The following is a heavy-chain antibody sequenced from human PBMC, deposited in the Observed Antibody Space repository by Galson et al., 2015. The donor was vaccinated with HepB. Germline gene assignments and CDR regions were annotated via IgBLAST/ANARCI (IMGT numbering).Heavy chain of an antibody. CDR1: GYTFTSYY. V-gene: IGHV1-46*04. CDR2: INPSGGST. CDR3: ARDRSDDSSGYPTYYFDY. J-gene: IGHJ4*02. D-gene: IGHD3-22*01. Sequence: SVKVSCKASGYTFTSYYMHWVRQAPGQGLEWMGIINPSGGSTSYAQKLQGRVTMTRDTSTSAVYMELSSLRSEDTAVYYCARDRSDDSSGYPTYYFDYWGQGTLVTVSS.